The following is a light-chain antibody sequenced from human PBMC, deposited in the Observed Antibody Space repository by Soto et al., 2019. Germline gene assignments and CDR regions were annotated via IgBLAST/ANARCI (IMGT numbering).Light chain of an antibody. V-gene: IGKV1-9*01. CDR1: QVISNY. CDR3: QQLNSFPRT. CDR2: AAS. Sequence: IQLTQSPSSLSASVGDRVTITCRASQVISNYLVWYQQKPGMAPKLLIYAASTLQSGVPSRFSGGGSGTDFTLTISSLQPEDFATYYCQQLNSFPRTFGGGTKVDIK. J-gene: IGKJ4*01.